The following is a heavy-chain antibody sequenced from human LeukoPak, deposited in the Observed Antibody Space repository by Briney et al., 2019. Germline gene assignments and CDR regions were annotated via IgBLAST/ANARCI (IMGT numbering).Heavy chain of an antibody. Sequence: ASVKVSCKASGYTFTSYGISWVRQAPGQGLEWMGWISAYNGNTNYAQRLQGRVTMTTDTSTSTAYVELRSLRSDDTAVYYYARDYCSSTSCYLGPYYYYGMDVWGQGTTVTVSS. CDR2: ISAYNGNT. CDR3: ARDYCSSTSCYLGPYYYYGMDV. V-gene: IGHV1-18*01. D-gene: IGHD2-2*01. CDR1: GYTFTSYG. J-gene: IGHJ6*02.